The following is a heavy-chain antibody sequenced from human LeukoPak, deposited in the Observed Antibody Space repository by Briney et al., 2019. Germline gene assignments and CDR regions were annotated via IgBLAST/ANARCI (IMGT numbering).Heavy chain of an antibody. Sequence: GASVKVSCKASGYTFTSYYMHWVRQAPGQGLEWMGLINPNSGGTNYAQKFQGRVTMTRDTSISTAYMELSRLRSDDTAVYYCERDESSSWYGSIGYWGQGTLVTVSS. J-gene: IGHJ4*02. V-gene: IGHV1-2*02. CDR1: GYTFTSYY. CDR3: ERDESSSWYGSIGY. CDR2: INPNSGGT. D-gene: IGHD6-13*01.